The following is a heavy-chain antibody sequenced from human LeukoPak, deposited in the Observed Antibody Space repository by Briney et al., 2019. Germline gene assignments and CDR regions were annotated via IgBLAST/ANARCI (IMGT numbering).Heavy chain of an antibody. CDR3: ARDLTYYDSSGYLGY. D-gene: IGHD3-22*01. Sequence: GASVKVSCKASGYTFTGYYMHWVRQAPGQGLEWMGWINPNSGGTNYAQKFQGRVTMTRDTSISTAYMELSRLRSDDTAVYYCARDLTYYDSSGYLGYWGQGTLVTVSS. CDR1: GYTFTGYY. J-gene: IGHJ4*02. V-gene: IGHV1-2*02. CDR2: INPNSGGT.